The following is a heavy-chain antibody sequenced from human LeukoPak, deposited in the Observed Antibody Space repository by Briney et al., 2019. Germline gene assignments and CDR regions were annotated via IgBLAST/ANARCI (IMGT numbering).Heavy chain of an antibody. J-gene: IGHJ4*02. CDR3: TTDPAHAYDYGDYVEDY. V-gene: IGHV3-15*01. D-gene: IGHD4-17*01. Sequence: PGGSLRLSCAASGFTFSNACMSWVRQAPGKGLEWVGRIKSKTDGGTTDYAAPVKGRFTISRDDSKNTLYLQMNSMKTEDTAVYYCTTDPAHAYDYGDYVEDYWGQGTLVTVSS. CDR1: GFTFSNAC. CDR2: IKSKTDGGTT.